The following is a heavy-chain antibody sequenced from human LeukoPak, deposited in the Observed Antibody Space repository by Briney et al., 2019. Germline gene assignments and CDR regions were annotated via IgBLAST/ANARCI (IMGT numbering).Heavy chain of an antibody. CDR3: ARYVWGSYRFLAPDAFDI. D-gene: IGHD3-16*02. CDR2: INPSGGST. J-gene: IGHJ3*02. Sequence: RASVKVSCKASGYTFTNYYIHWVRQAPGQGLECMGIINPSGGSTSYAQKFQGRVTMTRDTSISTAYMELSRLRSDDTAVYYCARYVWGSYRFLAPDAFDIWGQGTMVTVSS. CDR1: GYTFTNYY. V-gene: IGHV1-46*01.